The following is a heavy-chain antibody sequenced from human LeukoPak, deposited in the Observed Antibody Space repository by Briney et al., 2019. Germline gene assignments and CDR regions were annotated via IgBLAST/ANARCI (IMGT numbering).Heavy chain of an antibody. CDR3: ARYGRYSSSYYYYYMDV. Sequence: SETLSLTCTVSGGSISNYVWSWIRQPPGKGLEWIGYINDSGNTKYNPSLESRVTISVDTSKNQFSLNLYSVTAADTAVYYCARYGRYSSSYYYYYMDVWGKGTTVTVSS. J-gene: IGHJ6*03. CDR2: INDSGNT. D-gene: IGHD6-13*01. V-gene: IGHV4-59*01. CDR1: GGSISNYV.